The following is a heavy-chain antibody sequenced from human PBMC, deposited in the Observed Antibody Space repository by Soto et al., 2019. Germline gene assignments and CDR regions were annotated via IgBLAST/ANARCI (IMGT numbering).Heavy chain of an antibody. CDR2: IYYSGST. D-gene: IGHD3-9*01. V-gene: IGHV4-61*08. CDR1: GGSISSGGYY. CDR3: AARAGGRVLRYFDWLPRFPAPDY. J-gene: IGHJ4*02. Sequence: SETLSLTCTVSGGSISSGGYYWSWIQQPPGKGLEWIGYIYYSGSTNYNPSLKSRVTISVDTSKNQFSLKLSSVTAADTAVYYCAARAGGRVLRYFDWLPRFPAPDYWGQGTLVTVSS.